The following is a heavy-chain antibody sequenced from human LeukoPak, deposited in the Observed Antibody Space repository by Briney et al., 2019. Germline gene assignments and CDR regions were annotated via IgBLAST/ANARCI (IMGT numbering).Heavy chain of an antibody. Sequence: SETLSLTCTVSGYSISSGYYWGWIRQAPGKGLEWIGSIYSGSTYYNPSLKSRVTISVDMSKNQFSLKLSSVTAADTAVYYCARLRCSSTSCYQNAFDIWGQGTMVTVSS. CDR3: ARLRCSSTSCYQNAFDI. CDR1: GYSISSGYY. J-gene: IGHJ3*02. D-gene: IGHD2-2*01. V-gene: IGHV4-38-2*02. CDR2: IYSGST.